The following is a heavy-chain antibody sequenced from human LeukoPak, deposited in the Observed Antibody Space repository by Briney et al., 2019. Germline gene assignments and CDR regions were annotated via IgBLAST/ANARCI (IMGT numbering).Heavy chain of an antibody. CDR3: ARESNCGGDCFGYFDY. Sequence: PSETLSLTCTVSGGSISSYYWSWIRQPPGKGLEWIGYIYYSGSTYYNPSLKSRVTISVDTSKNQFSLKLSSVTAADTAVYYCARESNCGGDCFGYFDYWGQGTLVTVSS. J-gene: IGHJ4*02. V-gene: IGHV4-59*12. CDR2: IYYSGST. CDR1: GGSISSYY. D-gene: IGHD2-21*02.